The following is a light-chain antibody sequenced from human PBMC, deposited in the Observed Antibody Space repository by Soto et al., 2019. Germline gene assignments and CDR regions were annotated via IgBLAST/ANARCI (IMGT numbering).Light chain of an antibody. J-gene: IGKJ1*01. CDR2: SAS. V-gene: IGKV1D-16*01. Sequence: IEMTQSRSSLSASLGDRVTITCRASHGVVFRLAWFQQKPGKATQYLLQSASSLQSGVPSRFSGSGSGTEFILTISSLQAEDVAVYYCQQYYSTPPWTFGQGTNVDIK. CDR1: HGVVFR. CDR3: QQYYSTPPWT.